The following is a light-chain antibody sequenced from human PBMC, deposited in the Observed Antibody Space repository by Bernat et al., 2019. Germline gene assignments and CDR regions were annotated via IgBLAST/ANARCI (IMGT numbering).Light chain of an antibody. CDR2: VAS. CDR1: QVIGTY. V-gene: IGKV1-9*01. Sequence: DIQLTQSPSFLSASVGDRVTITCRASQVIGTYLAWYHQKPGKAPPLLIYVASTLQSGVPSRFSGSGSGTEFTLTISSLQPEDSATYYCQQLDKFPITFGQGTRLEIK. CDR3: QQLDKFPIT. J-gene: IGKJ5*01.